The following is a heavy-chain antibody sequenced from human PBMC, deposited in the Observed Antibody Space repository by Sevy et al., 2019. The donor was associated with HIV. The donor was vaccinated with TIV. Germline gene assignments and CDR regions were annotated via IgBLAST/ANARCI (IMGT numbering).Heavy chain of an antibody. CDR1: GFTFSSYA. CDR2: ISGSGGST. D-gene: IGHD3-9*01. J-gene: IGHJ4*02. CDR3: AKDGQPYYDILPGYYKTQRYYFDY. V-gene: IGHV3-23*01. Sequence: GGSLRLSCAASGFTFSSYAMSWVRQAPGKGLEWVSAISGSGGSTYYADSVKGRFTISRDNSKNTLYLQMNSLRAEDTAVYYCAKDGQPYYDILPGYYKTQRYYFDYWGQGTLVTVSS.